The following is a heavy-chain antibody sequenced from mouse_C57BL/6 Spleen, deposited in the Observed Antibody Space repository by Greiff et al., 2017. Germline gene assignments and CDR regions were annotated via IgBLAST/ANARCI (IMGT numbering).Heavy chain of an antibody. CDR2: INPGNSDT. J-gene: IGHJ2*01. Sequence: EVQLQQSGTVLARPGASVKMSCKTSGYTFTSYWMHWVNQRPGQGLEWIGAINPGNSDTSYNQKFKGKAKLTAVTSASTAYMELSSLTNEDSAVYYCTRSITTVVFDYWGQGTTLTVSS. V-gene: IGHV1-5*01. CDR1: GYTFTSYW. CDR3: TRSITTVVFDY. D-gene: IGHD1-1*01.